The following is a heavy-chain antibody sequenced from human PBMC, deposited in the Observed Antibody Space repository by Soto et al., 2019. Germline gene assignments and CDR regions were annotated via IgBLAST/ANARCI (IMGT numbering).Heavy chain of an antibody. CDR3: ALYPDYADYYVAEYFQQ. Sequence: GGSLRLSCAASGFTFSSYAMSWVRQAPGKGLEWVSDISSSGSTIYYADSVKGRFTISRDNAKNSLYLQMNSLRDEDTAVYYCALYPDYADYYVAEYFQQWGKGTLVTVSS. D-gene: IGHD4-17*01. CDR2: ISSSGSTI. CDR1: GFTFSSYA. V-gene: IGHV3-48*02. J-gene: IGHJ1*01.